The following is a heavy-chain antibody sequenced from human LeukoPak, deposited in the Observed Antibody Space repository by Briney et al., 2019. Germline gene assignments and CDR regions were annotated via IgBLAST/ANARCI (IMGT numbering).Heavy chain of an antibody. V-gene: IGHV3-23*01. CDR1: GFTFSRHA. D-gene: IGHD3-3*01. Sequence: GGSLRLSCAASGFTFSRHAMSWVRQAPGKGLDWVSAISESGDATNYADSVRGRFTISRDHSKNTVHLQLNSLRAADTAVYYCVKDLWPAGNRGGYYSPFDYWGQGTLVTVSS. J-gene: IGHJ4*02. CDR2: ISESGDAT. CDR3: VKDLWPAGNRGGYYSPFDY.